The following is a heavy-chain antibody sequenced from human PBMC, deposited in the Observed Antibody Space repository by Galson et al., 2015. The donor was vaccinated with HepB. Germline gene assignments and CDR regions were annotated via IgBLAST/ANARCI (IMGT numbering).Heavy chain of an antibody. CDR3: AKEPPYCGGDCYSVSDV. Sequence: SLRLSCAASGFTFSTYAITWVRQAPGKGLEWVSVISGSGATTFYADSVKGRFIIYRDNSKNTVYLRMNSLRADDTAIYYCAKEPPYCGGDCYSVSDVWGQGTLVTVSS. CDR1: GFTFSTYA. V-gene: IGHV3-23*01. CDR2: ISGSGATT. D-gene: IGHD2-21*02. J-gene: IGHJ4*02.